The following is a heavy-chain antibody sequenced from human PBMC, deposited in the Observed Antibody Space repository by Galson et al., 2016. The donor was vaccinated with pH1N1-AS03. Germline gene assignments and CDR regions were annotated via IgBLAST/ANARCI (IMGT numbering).Heavy chain of an antibody. CDR2: MNPDSGNT. CDR3: ARGVVDCSGPACSGTLRFDP. Sequence: SVKVSCKASGYTFTTYDINWVRQAPGQGLEWMGWMNPDSGNTGHAPSFQGRVTITRDTSISTAYMELSSLRSEDTAVYYCARGVVDCSGPACSGTLRFDPWGQGTLVTVSS. CDR1: GYTFTTYD. V-gene: IGHV1-8*03. D-gene: IGHD2-15*01. J-gene: IGHJ5*02.